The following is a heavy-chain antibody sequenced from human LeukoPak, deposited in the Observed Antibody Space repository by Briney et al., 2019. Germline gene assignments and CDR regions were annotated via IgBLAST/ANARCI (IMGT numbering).Heavy chain of an antibody. CDR3: AREGPQGRTPNWFDP. V-gene: IGHV4-4*07. CDR2: IYTTGST. D-gene: IGHD2-15*01. CDR1: GGPISSYY. Sequence: SETLSLTCTVSGGPISSYYWSWIRQPAGKGLEWIGRIYTTGSTNYNLSLKSRVTMSVDTSKNQFSLKLNSVTAADTAVYYCAREGPQGRTPNWFDPWGQGTLVTVSP. J-gene: IGHJ5*02.